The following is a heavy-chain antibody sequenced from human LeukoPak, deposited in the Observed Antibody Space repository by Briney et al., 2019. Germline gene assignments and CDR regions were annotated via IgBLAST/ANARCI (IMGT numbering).Heavy chain of an antibody. V-gene: IGHV4-34*01. CDR2: INHSGST. D-gene: IGHD6-19*01. CDR3: ARPSSGWWARGFDY. J-gene: IGHJ4*02. CDR1: GGSFSGYY. Sequence: PSETLSLTCAVYGGSFSGYYWSWIRQPPGKGLEWIGEINHSGSTNYNPSLKSRVTISVDTSKNQFSLKLSSVTAADTAVYYCARPSSGWWARGFDYWGQGTLVTVSS.